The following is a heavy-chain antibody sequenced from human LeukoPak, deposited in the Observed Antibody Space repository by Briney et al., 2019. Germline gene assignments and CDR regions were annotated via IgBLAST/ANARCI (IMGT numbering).Heavy chain of an antibody. J-gene: IGHJ4*02. V-gene: IGHV4-39*07. CDR3: ARDRHDFWRNVADY. CDR2: IYYSGST. CDR1: GGSISSSSYY. D-gene: IGHD3-3*01. Sequence: SETLSLTCTVSGGSISSSSYYWGWIRQPPGKGLEWIGSIYYSGSTYYNPSLKSRVTISVDTSKNQFSLKLSSVTAADTAVYYCARDRHDFWRNVADYWGQGTLVTVSS.